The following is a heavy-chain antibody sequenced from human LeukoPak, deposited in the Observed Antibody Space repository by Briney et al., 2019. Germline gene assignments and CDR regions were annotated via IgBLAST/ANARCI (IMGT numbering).Heavy chain of an antibody. CDR2: IYPGDSDP. CDR1: GYTFTTYW. Sequence: GESLKISCKGSGYTFTTYWIGWVRQMPAKGLEWMGIIYPGDSDPRYSPSFQGQVTISADKSISTAYLQWSSLKASDSAIYYCVRHGLGSSWFGFDYWGQGTLVTVSS. CDR3: VRHGLGSSWFGFDY. D-gene: IGHD6-13*01. J-gene: IGHJ4*02. V-gene: IGHV5-51*01.